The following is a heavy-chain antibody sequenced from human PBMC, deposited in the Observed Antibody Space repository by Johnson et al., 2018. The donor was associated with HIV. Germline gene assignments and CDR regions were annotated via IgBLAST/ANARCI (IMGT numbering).Heavy chain of an antibody. CDR2: IKSKTDGGTT. V-gene: IGHV3-15*01. D-gene: IGHD3-22*01. Sequence: VQLVESGGGLVKPGGSLRLSCGASGFTVSNAWMSWVRQAPGKGLEWVGRIKSKTDGGTTDYAAPVKGRFTISRDDSKKTLYLQMNRLKTEDTAVYYCTTARVSYDSSGYNAFDIWGQGTMVTVSS. CDR3: TTARVSYDSSGYNAFDI. CDR1: GFTVSNAW. J-gene: IGHJ3*02.